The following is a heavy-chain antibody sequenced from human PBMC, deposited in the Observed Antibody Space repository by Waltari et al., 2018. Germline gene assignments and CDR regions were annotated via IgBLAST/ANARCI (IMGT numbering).Heavy chain of an antibody. D-gene: IGHD3-3*02. CDR3: AKDGFHVWSGYHSPDY. CDR2: TSYDGSNQ. Sequence: QVQLVETGGGVVQPGKSLRLSCAVSGFTFSDYAMHWVRQAPGRGLEWVALTSYDGSNQDYADFVKGRFTISRDNSKNTLYLQMNTLRPEDTAVYYCAKDGFHVWSGYHSPDYWGQGTLVTVSS. CDR1: GFTFSDYA. J-gene: IGHJ4*02. V-gene: IGHV3-30*04.